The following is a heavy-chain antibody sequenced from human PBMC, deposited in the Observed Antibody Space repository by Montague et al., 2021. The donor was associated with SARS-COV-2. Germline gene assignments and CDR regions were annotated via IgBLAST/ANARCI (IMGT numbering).Heavy chain of an antibody. D-gene: IGHD3-9*01. CDR2: IGWDDDK. CDR3: ARIRDYDILTGSYSGFDY. Sequence: PELVKPTQTLTLTCTFSGFSLSTSGMCVSWIRQPPGKALEWHALIGWDDDKYYSTSLKTRLTISKDTSKNQVVLTMTNMDPVDTATYYCARIRDYDILTGSYSGFDYWGQGTLVTVSS. V-gene: IGHV2-70*01. CDR1: GFSLSTSGMC. J-gene: IGHJ4*02.